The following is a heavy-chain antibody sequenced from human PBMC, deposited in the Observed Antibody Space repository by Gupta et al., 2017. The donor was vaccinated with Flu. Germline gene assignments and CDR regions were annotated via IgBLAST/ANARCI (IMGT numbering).Heavy chain of an antibody. CDR2: ISHDGSNY. V-gene: IGHV3-30*18. D-gene: IGHD5-24*01. CDR1: GFSFRKHG. CDR3: AKDWRWNNNNYGMNV. J-gene: IGHJ6*02. Sequence: QERVVESGGGVVQPGRSLRLSCAASGFSFRKHGMPWVRQAPSKGLEWVAVISHDGSNYYHTDSVKGRFTISRDNSKNTLYLQMSSLRTEDTAVYYCAKDWRWNNNNYGMNVWGQGTTVTVSS.